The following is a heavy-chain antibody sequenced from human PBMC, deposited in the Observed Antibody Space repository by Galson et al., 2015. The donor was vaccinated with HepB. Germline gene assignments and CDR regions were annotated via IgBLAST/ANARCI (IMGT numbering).Heavy chain of an antibody. D-gene: IGHD3/OR15-3a*01. CDR3: ARDRYSHNLDAEY. Sequence: LTCTVSGDSISNSNYYWAWIRQPPGKGLEWIATIYHRGNTYYNPSLQHRVTISIDTSRNEFYLKVNSVTAADTALYYCARDRYSHNLDAEYWGQGTLVTVSS. V-gene: IGHV4-39*02. J-gene: IGHJ4*02. CDR2: IYHRGNT. CDR1: GDSISNSNYY.